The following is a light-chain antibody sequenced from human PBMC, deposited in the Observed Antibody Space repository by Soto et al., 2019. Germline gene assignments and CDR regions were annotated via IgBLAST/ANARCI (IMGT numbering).Light chain of an antibody. CDR2: EGS. CDR1: SSDVGSYNL. Sequence: QSALTQPASVSGSPGQSITISCTGTSSDVGSYNLVSWYQQHPGKAPKLMIYEGSKRPSGVSNRFSGSKSGNSASLTIYGLQADDEADYYCCSYAGSRVFGGGTKLTVL. V-gene: IGLV2-23*01. J-gene: IGLJ3*02. CDR3: CSYAGSRV.